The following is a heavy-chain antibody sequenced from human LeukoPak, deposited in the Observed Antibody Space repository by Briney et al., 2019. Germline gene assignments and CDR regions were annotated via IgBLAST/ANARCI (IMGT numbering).Heavy chain of an antibody. CDR1: GXTVSSNY. CDR3: ARDRSSGWYVYDY. V-gene: IGHV3-53*01. Sequence: TGGSLRLSCAASGXTVSSNYMSWVRQAPGKGLEWLAVIYSGSSTYYADSVKGRFTISRDNSKNTLYLQMNSLRAEDTAVYYCARDRSSGWYVYDYWGQGTLVTVSS. CDR2: IYSGSST. J-gene: IGHJ4*02. D-gene: IGHD6-19*01.